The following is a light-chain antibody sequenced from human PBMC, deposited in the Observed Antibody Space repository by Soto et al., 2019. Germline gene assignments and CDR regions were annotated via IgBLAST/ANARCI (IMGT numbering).Light chain of an antibody. CDR3: QQYNNWPRT. J-gene: IGKJ1*01. CDR1: QSVSSN. CDR2: GAS. Sequence: EIVMTQSPATLSVSPGERATLSCRASQSVSSNLAWYQQKPGQAPMLLIYGASTRATGIPARFSGSGSGTEFTHTISSLQSEDFAVYYCQQYNNWPRTFGQGTKVELQ. V-gene: IGKV3D-15*01.